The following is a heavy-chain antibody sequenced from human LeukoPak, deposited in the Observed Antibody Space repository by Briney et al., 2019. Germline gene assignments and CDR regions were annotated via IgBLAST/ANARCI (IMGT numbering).Heavy chain of an antibody. D-gene: IGHD3-10*01. CDR2: AYFDGKSY. CDR1: GFTFSNYA. CDR3: ARAGAVDRGLDV. Sequence: GGSLRLSCEASGFTFSNYAMHWVRQAPGKGLEWVAVAYFDGKSYFYAHFVEGRFTISRDNSKNTLNLQMSDLRVEDTALYYCARAGAVDRGLDVWGQGTTVTVSS. V-gene: IGHV3-33*01. J-gene: IGHJ6*02.